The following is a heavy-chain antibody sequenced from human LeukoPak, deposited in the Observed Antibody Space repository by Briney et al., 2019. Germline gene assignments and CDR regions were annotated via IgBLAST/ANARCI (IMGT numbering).Heavy chain of an antibody. Sequence: GGSLRLSCAASGFTFSSYAMSWVRQAPGKGLEWVSAISGSGGSTYYADSVKGRFTISRDNSKGTLFLQMNSLRAEDSAIYYCATYRQVLLPFESWGQGTLVTVSS. V-gene: IGHV3-23*01. CDR2: ISGSGGST. D-gene: IGHD5-18*01. CDR1: GFTFSSYA. J-gene: IGHJ4*02. CDR3: ATYRQVLLPFES.